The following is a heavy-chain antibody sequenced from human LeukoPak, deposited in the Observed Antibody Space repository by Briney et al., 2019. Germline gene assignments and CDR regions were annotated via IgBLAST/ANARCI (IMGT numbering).Heavy chain of an antibody. J-gene: IGHJ5*02. V-gene: IGHV4-34*01. Sequence: SETLSLTCAVYGGSFSGYYWSWIRQPPGKGLEWIGEINHSGSTNYNPSLKSRVTISVDTSKNQFSLKLSSVTAADTAVYYCARAVARGSWFDPWGQGTLVTVSS. CDR2: INHSGST. CDR1: GGSFSGYY. CDR3: ARAVARGSWFDP.